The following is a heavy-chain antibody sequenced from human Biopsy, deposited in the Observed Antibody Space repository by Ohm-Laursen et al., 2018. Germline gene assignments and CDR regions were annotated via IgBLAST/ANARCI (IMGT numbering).Heavy chain of an antibody. CDR1: GFTFSSYW. V-gene: IGHV3-74*03. Sequence: SLRPSCAASGFTFSSYWMHWVRQAPGKGLVWVARINSDGSYTTNVDSVKGRFTISRDNSRNTLFLQMNGLKAEDTAVYYCAKDRFPYTSGYSSVFEYWGQGTLVTVSS. D-gene: IGHD3-22*01. CDR3: AKDRFPYTSGYSSVFEY. J-gene: IGHJ4*02. CDR2: INSDGSYT.